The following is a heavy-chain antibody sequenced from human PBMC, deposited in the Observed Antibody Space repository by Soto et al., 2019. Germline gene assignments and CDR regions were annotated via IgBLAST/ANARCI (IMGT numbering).Heavy chain of an antibody. D-gene: IGHD2-15*01. CDR3: ARQQYTVVTAFDV. Sequence: QVQLQESGPGLVKTSDTLSLTCTVSGGSVTPYYWSWIRQSPGAGLEWIGYVSNRGKTGYTPSLKSRVSMSIDTSKNEFSLKLTSLTAADAATYYCARQQYTVVTAFDVWGQGTTVAVSS. J-gene: IGHJ3*01. CDR1: GGSVTPYY. V-gene: IGHV4-59*02. CDR2: VSNRGKT.